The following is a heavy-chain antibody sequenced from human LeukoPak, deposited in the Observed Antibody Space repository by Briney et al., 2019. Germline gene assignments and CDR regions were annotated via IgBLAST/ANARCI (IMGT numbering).Heavy chain of an antibody. D-gene: IGHD3-10*01. V-gene: IGHV4-39*07. CDR2: IFYSGST. J-gene: IGHJ4*02. CDR3: ARGKSLRGHYFDY. Sequence: PSETLSLTCTVSGGSISTSSYYWGWVRQPPGKGLEWIGNIFYSGSTYYSPSLKSRVTISLDTSRNQFSLKLNSVTAADTAVYYCARGKSLRGHYFDYWGQGTLVTVSS. CDR1: GGSISTSSYY.